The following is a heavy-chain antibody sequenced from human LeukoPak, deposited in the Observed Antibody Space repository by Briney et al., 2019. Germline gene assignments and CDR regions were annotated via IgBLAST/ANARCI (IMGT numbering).Heavy chain of an antibody. CDR2: ISSTSSYI. Sequence: GGSLRLSCAASGFTFSSYTMNWVRQAPGKGLEGVSSISSTSSYINYADSVKGRFTISRDNAKNSLYLQMNSLRAEDTAVYYCARIGSVGATPSIGAFDIWGQGTMVTVSS. D-gene: IGHD1-26*01. J-gene: IGHJ3*02. CDR1: GFTFSSYT. V-gene: IGHV3-21*01. CDR3: ARIGSVGATPSIGAFDI.